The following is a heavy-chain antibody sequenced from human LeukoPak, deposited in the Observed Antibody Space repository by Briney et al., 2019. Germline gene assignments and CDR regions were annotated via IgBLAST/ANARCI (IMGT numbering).Heavy chain of an antibody. V-gene: IGHV3-30*04. CDR2: ISYDGSNK. CDR1: GFTFSSYA. Sequence: GGSLRLSCAASGFTFSSYAMHWVRQAPGKGLEWVAVISYDGSNKYYADSVRGRFTISRDNSKNTLYLQMNSLRAEDTAVYYCARGGSYLSAFDIWGQGTMVTVSS. CDR3: ARGGSYLSAFDI. D-gene: IGHD1-26*01. J-gene: IGHJ3*02.